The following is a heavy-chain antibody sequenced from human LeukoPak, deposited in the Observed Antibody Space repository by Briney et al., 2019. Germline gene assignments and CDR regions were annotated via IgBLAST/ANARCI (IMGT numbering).Heavy chain of an antibody. V-gene: IGHV1-3*01. CDR2: INAGNGNT. Sequence: GASVKVSCKASGYTFTSYAMHWVRQAPGQRLEWMGWINAGNGNTKYSQKFQGRVTITRDTSASTTYMELSSLRSEDTAVYYCARPIGFKNAFDIWGQGTMVTVSS. D-gene: IGHD2-2*03. CDR1: GYTFTSYA. CDR3: ARPIGFKNAFDI. J-gene: IGHJ3*02.